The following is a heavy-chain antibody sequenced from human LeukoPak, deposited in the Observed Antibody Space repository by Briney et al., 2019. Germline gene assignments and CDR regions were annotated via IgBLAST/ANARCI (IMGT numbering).Heavy chain of an antibody. CDR1: GGSISTDASY. V-gene: IGHV4-39*01. J-gene: IGHJ6*02. CDR3: ARLFSRGWEYHFGLDV. D-gene: IGHD6-19*01. Sequence: PSETLSLTCTASGGSISTDASYWAWIRQPPGQGLEWIGSIYSGSTYYSSSLKSRVTLSVDTSKNQFSLKMSSVTAADTAVFYCARLFSRGWEYHFGLDVWGQGTTVTVS. CDR2: IYSGST.